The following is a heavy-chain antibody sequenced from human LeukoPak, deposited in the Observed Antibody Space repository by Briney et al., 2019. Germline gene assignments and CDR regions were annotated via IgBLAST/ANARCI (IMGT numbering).Heavy chain of an antibody. J-gene: IGHJ4*02. CDR3: ARGVTVTTDF. CDR2: LSSSGGST. Sequence: SGGSLRLSCVASGFFFSNYDMNCVRQAPGKGLEWVSGLSSSGGSTFYADSVKGRFTIFRDNSKNTVYLQMNSLRGEDTAIYYCARGVTVTTDFWGQGTLVTVSS. V-gene: IGHV3-23*01. D-gene: IGHD4-17*01. CDR1: GFFFSNYD.